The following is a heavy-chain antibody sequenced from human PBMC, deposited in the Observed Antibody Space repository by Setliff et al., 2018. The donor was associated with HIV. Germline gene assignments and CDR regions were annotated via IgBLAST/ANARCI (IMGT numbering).Heavy chain of an antibody. CDR3: VGGVRLWHYFDY. J-gene: IGHJ4*02. CDR1: EYSISSGFY. D-gene: IGHD6-19*01. CDR2: FFHGGDS. V-gene: IGHV4-38-2*01. Sequence: PSETLSLTCRVSEYSISSGFYWGWVRQPPGKRLEWIGSFFHGGDSYYNPSLKGRFTISVDTSKNQFFLTMPSVTATDTAVYYCVGGVRLWHYFDYWGQGTLVTVSS.